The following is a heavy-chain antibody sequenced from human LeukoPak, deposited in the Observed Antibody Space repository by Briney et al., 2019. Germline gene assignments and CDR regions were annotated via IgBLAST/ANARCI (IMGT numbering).Heavy chain of an antibody. CDR3: ARVDLGYCSSTSCYTSWFDP. D-gene: IGHD2-2*02. CDR2: IKQDGSEK. J-gene: IGHJ5*02. V-gene: IGHV3-7*01. Sequence: GGSLRLSCAASGFTFSSYWMSWVRQAPGKGLEWVANIKQDGSEKYYVDSVKGRFTISRDNAKNSLYLQMNSLRAEDTAVYYCARVDLGYCSSTSCYTSWFDPWGQGTLVTVSS. CDR1: GFTFSSYW.